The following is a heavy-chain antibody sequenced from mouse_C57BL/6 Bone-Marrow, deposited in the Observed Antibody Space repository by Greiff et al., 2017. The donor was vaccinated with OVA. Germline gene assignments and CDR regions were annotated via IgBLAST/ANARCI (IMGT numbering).Heavy chain of an antibody. Sequence: QVQLQQPGAELVMPGASVKLSCKASGYTFTSYWMHWVKQRPGQGLAWIGEIDPSDSYPNYNQKFKGKSTLTVDKSSSTAYMQLSSLTSEDSAVYYGASIYYDYDGRGYYFDYWGQGTTLTVSS. V-gene: IGHV1-69*01. CDR1: GYTFTSYW. J-gene: IGHJ2*01. CDR3: ASIYYDYDGRGYYFDY. D-gene: IGHD2-4*01. CDR2: IDPSDSYP.